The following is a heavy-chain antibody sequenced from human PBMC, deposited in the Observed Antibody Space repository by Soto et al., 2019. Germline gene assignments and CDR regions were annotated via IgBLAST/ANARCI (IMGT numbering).Heavy chain of an antibody. CDR2: IYSGGYT. J-gene: IGHJ4*02. V-gene: IGHV3-53*01. D-gene: IGHD2-15*01. CDR3: APTRGGGGY. CDR1: GFTVSNNY. Sequence: EVQLVESGGGLIQPGGSLRLSCAVSGFTVSNNYMSWVRQAPGKGLEGVSVIYSGGYTAYGDSVKGRFTISRDNSKNTPSLKMNTRGADDPAVYYCAPTRGGGGYWGQGTLVTVSS.